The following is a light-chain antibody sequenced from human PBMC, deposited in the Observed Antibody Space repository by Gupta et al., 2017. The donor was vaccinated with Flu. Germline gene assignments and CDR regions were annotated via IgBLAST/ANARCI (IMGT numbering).Light chain of an antibody. CDR1: QSVSNV. V-gene: IGKV1-39*01. CDR2: AAS. CDR3: HQGYSTPQT. J-gene: IGKJ4*02. Sequence: GDRGTITCRASQSVSNVLNWYQQKPGKAPNLLIYAASTLQGGVPSRFSGSGSGTDFTLTIDSLQPEDFATYYCHQGYSTPQTFGRGTTVEIK.